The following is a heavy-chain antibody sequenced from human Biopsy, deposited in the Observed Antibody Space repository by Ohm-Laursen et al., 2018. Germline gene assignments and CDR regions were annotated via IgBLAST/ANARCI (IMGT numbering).Heavy chain of an antibody. CDR3: AKEEPPQGYDFWSGHYYYFDY. J-gene: IGHJ4*02. CDR1: GFTLSDYS. V-gene: IGHV3-21*01. D-gene: IGHD3-3*01. CDR2: ISSTSSHI. Sequence: SLRLSCSAPGFTLSDYSMIWVRQAPGKGLEWVSSISSTSSHINYADSVKGRFTISRDNAKNSLYLQMNSLKADDTAVYYCAKEEPPQGYDFWSGHYYYFDYWGQGTLVTVSS.